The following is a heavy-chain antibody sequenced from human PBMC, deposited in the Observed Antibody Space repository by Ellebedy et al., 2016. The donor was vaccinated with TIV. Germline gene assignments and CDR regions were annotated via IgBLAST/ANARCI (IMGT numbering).Heavy chain of an antibody. CDR3: ATPYRGESRNY. CDR2: IKSDGSEQ. Sequence: GGSLRLSCAASGFPFNNAWMTWVRQAPGKGPEWVALIKSDGSEQFYVDSVKGRFSISRDNAKKSLFLQLNSLRAEDTAVYYCATPYRGESRNYWGQGTLITVSS. CDR1: GFPFNNAW. V-gene: IGHV3-7*03. J-gene: IGHJ4*02. D-gene: IGHD3-16*01.